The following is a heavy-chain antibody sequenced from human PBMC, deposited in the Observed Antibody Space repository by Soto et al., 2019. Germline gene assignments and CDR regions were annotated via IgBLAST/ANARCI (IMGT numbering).Heavy chain of an antibody. J-gene: IGHJ4*02. Sequence: GGSLRLSCAASGFTFSSYAMHWVRQAPGKGLEWVAVISYDGSNKYYADSVKGRFTISRDNSKNTLYLQMNSLRAEDTAVYYCARGDPFWSGYFGIDYWGQGTLVTVSS. CDR3: ARGDPFWSGYFGIDY. D-gene: IGHD3-3*01. CDR2: ISYDGSNK. CDR1: GFTFSSYA. V-gene: IGHV3-30-3*01.